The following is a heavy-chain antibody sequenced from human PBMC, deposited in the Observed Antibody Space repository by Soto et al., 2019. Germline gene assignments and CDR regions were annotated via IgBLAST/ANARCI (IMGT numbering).Heavy chain of an antibody. J-gene: IGHJ4*02. CDR1: GGSFSGYY. V-gene: IGHV4-34*01. D-gene: IGHD3-22*01. CDR3: ASLYYYDSSGYLGY. Sequence: SETLSLTCAVYGGSFSGYYWSWIRQPPGKGLEWIGEINHSGSTNYNPSLKSRATISVDTSKNQFSLKLSSVTAADTAVYYCASLYYYDSSGYLGYWGQGTLVTVSS. CDR2: INHSGST.